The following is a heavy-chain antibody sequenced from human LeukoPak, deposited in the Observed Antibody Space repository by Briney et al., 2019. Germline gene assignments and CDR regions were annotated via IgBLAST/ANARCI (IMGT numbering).Heavy chain of an antibody. V-gene: IGHV1-69*02. CDR2: IITILGIA. D-gene: IGHD2-2*01. CDR1: GGTFSSYT. CDR3: ARGPVVPAALSPDAFDI. Sequence: SVKVSCKASGGTFSSYTISWVRQAPGQGLEWMGRIITILGIANYAQKFQGRVTITADKSTSTAYMELSSLRSEDTAVYYCARGPVVPAALSPDAFDIWGQGTMVTVSS. J-gene: IGHJ3*02.